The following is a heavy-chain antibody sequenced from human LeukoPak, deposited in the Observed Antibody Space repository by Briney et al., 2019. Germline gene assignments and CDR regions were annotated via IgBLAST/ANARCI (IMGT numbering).Heavy chain of an antibody. CDR1: GYSSTSYW. Sequence: GESLKISCKGSGYSSTSYWIGWVRQMPGKGLEWMGIIYPGDSDTRYSPSFQGQVTISADRSISTAYLQWSSLKASDTAMYYCARPSSSQWLVPDYWGQGTLVTVSS. D-gene: IGHD6-19*01. CDR3: ARPSSSQWLVPDY. V-gene: IGHV5-51*01. CDR2: IYPGDSDT. J-gene: IGHJ4*02.